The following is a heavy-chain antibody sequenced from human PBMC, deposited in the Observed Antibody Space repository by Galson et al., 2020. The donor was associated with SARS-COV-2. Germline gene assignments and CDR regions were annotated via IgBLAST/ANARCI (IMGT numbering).Heavy chain of an antibody. CDR2: ISDYNGNT. V-gene: IGHV1-18*04. CDR1: GHSFSRFG. CDR3: ARVRDQYDFWAGSADDNWFDA. D-gene: IGHD3-3*01. J-gene: IGHJ5*02. Sequence: ASVKVSCKASGHSFSRFGISWVRQAPGQGLEGVSWISDYNGNTDYAQKFQGRVTMTTDTSTSTAHLELRSLRSDDTAVYYCARVRDQYDFWAGSADDNWFDAWGQGTLVTGSS.